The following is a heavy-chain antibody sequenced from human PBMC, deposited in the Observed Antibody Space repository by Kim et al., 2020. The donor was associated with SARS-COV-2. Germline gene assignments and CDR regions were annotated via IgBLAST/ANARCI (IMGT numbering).Heavy chain of an antibody. Sequence: TDYANALKCQFTNSRDNSKTTQYLQMNSLRAEDTAVYYCARQYPWFDPWGQGTLVTVSS. D-gene: IGHD4-4*01. V-gene: IGHV3-53*01. CDR2: T. J-gene: IGHJ5*02. CDR3: ARQYPWFDP.